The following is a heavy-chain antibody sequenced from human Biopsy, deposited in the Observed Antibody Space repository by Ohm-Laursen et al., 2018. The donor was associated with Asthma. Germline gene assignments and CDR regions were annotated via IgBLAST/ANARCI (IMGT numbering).Heavy chain of an antibody. CDR3: ARMISYYHEMRAPFFDY. Sequence: ASVKVSCKASGYTVTRYAINWVRQAPEQGLEWMGWINTNTGNPTYAQGFTGRFVFSLDTSVNTAHLQISSLKAEDTAVYYCARMISYYHEMRAPFFDYWGQGTLVTVSS. D-gene: IGHD3-22*01. J-gene: IGHJ4*02. CDR1: GYTVTRYA. V-gene: IGHV7-4-1*02. CDR2: INTNTGNP.